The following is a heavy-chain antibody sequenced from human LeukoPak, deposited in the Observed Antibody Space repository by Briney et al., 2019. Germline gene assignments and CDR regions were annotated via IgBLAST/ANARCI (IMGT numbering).Heavy chain of an antibody. CDR2: ISSGSSYT. CDR3: ARVGVDTPRNNWFDP. D-gene: IGHD2-2*02. J-gene: IGHJ5*02. V-gene: IGHV3-11*06. CDR1: GFTFSDYY. Sequence: GGPLRLSGAAPGFTFSDYYMSWIRQAPGKGLKGVSSISSGSSYTNYADSVKGRFTISRDNAKNSLNLQMNSLRAEDTAVYYCARVGVDTPRNNWFDPWGQGTLVTVSS.